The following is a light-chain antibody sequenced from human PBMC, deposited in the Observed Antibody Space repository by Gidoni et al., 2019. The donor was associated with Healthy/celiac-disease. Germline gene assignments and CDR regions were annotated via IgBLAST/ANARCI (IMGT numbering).Light chain of an antibody. CDR1: QDISNY. CDR2: DAS. J-gene: IGKJ4*01. V-gene: IGKV1-33*01. Sequence: DIQMTQSPSSLSASVGDRVTITCQASQDISNYLNWYQQKPGKAPKLLIYDASNLETGVPSRFSGSGSVTDFTFTISSLQPEDIATYYCQQYDNLPLTFXGXTKVXIK. CDR3: QQYDNLPLT.